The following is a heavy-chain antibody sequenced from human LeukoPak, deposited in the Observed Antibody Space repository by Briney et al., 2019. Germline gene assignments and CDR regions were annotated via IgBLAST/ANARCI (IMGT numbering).Heavy chain of an antibody. CDR2: IYYSGST. D-gene: IGHD3-22*01. V-gene: IGHV4-59*01. CDR3: ARHRYYYDGSGYYYQP. J-gene: IGHJ5*02. Sequence: KPSETLSLTCTVPGGSISSYYWSWIRQPPGKGLGWIGYIYYSGSTNYNPSLKSRVTISVDTSKNQFSLKLSSVTAADTAVYYCARHRYYYDGSGYYYQPWGQGTLVTVSS. CDR1: GGSISSYY.